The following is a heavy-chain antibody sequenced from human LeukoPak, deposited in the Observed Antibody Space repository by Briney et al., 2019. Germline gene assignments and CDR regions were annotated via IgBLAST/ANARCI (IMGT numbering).Heavy chain of an antibody. Sequence: GGSLRLSCAASTFTFSNYWMSWVRQAPGKGLEWVANIKQDGSEKYYVDSVKGRFTISRDNAKTSLYLQMNSLRAEDTAVYYCARDVLAAGATGTFDIWGQGAMVTVSS. V-gene: IGHV3-7*03. D-gene: IGHD1-14*01. CDR3: ARDVLAAGATGTFDI. CDR2: IKQDGSEK. CDR1: TFTFSNYW. J-gene: IGHJ3*02.